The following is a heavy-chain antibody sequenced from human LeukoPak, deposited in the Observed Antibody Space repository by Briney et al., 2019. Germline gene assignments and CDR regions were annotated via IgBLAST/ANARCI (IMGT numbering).Heavy chain of an antibody. CDR1: GGSISSYY. V-gene: IGHV4-59*01. J-gene: IGHJ4*02. CDR3: ARYVEMATIEYYLDY. D-gene: IGHD5-24*01. CDR2: IYYSGST. Sequence: SETLSLTCTVSGGSISSYYWSWIRQPPGKGLEWIGYIYYSGSTNYNPSLKSRATISVDTSKNQFSLKLSSVTAADTAVYYCARYVEMATIEYYLDYWGQGTLVTVSS.